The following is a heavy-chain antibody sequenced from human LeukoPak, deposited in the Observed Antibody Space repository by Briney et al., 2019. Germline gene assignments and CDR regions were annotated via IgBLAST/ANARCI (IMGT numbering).Heavy chain of an antibody. V-gene: IGHV3-48*03. D-gene: IGHD2-21*01. CDR2: ISSSVSTI. CDR1: GFTFSGYD. Sequence: GGSLRLSCAASGFTFSGYDMNWLRQAPGKGLKWVSYISSSVSTIDYAESLKGRFTISRDNAKNSLYLQMNSLRAEDTALYYCARVLPYSHALDVWGQGTTVTVS. J-gene: IGHJ6*02. CDR3: ARVLPYSHALDV.